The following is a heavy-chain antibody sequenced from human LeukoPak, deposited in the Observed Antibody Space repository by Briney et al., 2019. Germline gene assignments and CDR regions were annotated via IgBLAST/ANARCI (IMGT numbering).Heavy chain of an antibody. CDR3: ARVDTPSIAAFYDAFDI. V-gene: IGHV4-39*07. CDR2: IYYSGST. CDR1: GGSISSSSYY. J-gene: IGHJ3*02. Sequence: SETLSLTCTVSGGSISSSSYYWGWIRQPPGKGLEWIGSIYYSGSTYYNPSLKSRVTISVDTSKNQFSLRLSSVTAADTAVYYCARVDTPSIAAFYDAFDIWGQGTMVTVSS. D-gene: IGHD6-6*01.